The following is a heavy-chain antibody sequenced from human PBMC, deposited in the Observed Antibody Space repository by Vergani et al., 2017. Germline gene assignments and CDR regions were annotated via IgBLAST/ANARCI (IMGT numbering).Heavy chain of an antibody. V-gene: IGHV7-4-1*01. CDR2: INPTTGNP. D-gene: IGHD6-19*01. J-gene: IGHJ4*02. CDR3: ARAKRGRLAVGATDS. CDR1: GYSFNNYA. Sequence: QEQLVQSGSELKKLGASVKVSCQASGYSFNNYAIHWVRQPPGQGLEWMGWINPTTGNPTYARAFTGRLVFSLDTSISTAYLQIGSLKAEDTAVYFCARAKRGRLAVGATDSWGQGTLLSVSS.